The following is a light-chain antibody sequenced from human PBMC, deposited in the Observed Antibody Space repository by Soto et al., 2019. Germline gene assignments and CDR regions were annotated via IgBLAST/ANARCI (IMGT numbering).Light chain of an antibody. CDR1: SSDIGGYNS. CDR2: EVS. CDR3: SSYTTGTSLV. J-gene: IGLJ3*02. V-gene: IGLV2-14*01. Sequence: QSALTQPPSASGSPGQSVTISCTGTSSDIGGYNSVSWYQQHPGKAPRLMIYEVSSRPSGVSTRFSGSKSDNTASLTISGLQAEDEATYFCSSYTTGTSLVFGGGTKLTVL.